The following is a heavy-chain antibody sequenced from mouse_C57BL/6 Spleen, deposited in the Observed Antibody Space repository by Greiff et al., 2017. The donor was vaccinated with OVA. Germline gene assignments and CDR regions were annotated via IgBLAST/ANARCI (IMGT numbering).Heavy chain of an antibody. CDR2: ISSGGDYI. J-gene: IGHJ4*01. V-gene: IGHV5-9-1*02. CDR1: GFTFSSYA. Sequence: EVKLVESGEGLVKPGGSLKLSCAASGFTFSSYAMSWVRQTPEKRLEWVAYISSGGDYIYYADTVKGRFTISRDNARNTLYLQMSSLKSEDTAMYYCTRDQGPRLYGTGAMDYWGQGTSVTVSS. CDR3: TRDQGPRLYGTGAMDY. D-gene: IGHD1-1*01.